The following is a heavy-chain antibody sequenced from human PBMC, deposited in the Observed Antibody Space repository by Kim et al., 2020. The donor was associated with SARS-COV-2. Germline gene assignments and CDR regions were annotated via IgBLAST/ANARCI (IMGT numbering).Heavy chain of an antibody. D-gene: IGHD3-9*01. CDR3: AREYYDILTGYYYYYYYG. V-gene: IGHV3-30*04. CDR2: ISYDGSNK. CDR1: GFTFSSYA. J-gene: IGHJ6*01. Sequence: GGSLRLSCAASGFTFSSYAMHWVRQAPGKGLEWVAVISYDGSNKYYADSVKGRFTISRDNSKNTLYLQMNSLRAEDTAVYYCAREYYDILTGYYYYYYYG.